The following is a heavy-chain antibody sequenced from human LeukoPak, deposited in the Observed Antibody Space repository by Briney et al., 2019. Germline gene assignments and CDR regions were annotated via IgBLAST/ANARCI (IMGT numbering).Heavy chain of an antibody. CDR3: AKTGSKSGDRNPDFDY. CDR2: ISGSGGTT. J-gene: IGHJ4*02. D-gene: IGHD1-26*01. CDR1: GFTFRSYA. Sequence: GGSLRLYCVASGFTFRSYAMSWVRRAPGKGLEWVSNISGSGGTTYYTDSVKGRFTISRDNSKSTLYLQMNSLRVEDTAVYYCAKTGSKSGDRNPDFDYWGQGTLVTVSS. V-gene: IGHV3-23*01.